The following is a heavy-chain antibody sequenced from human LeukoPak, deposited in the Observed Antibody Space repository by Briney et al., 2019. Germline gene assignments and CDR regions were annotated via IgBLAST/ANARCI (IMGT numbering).Heavy chain of an antibody. J-gene: IGHJ4*02. CDR1: GFTFSRYW. Sequence: GGSLRLSCAASGFTFSRYWMSWVRQAPGKGLEWVANIKQDGREKYYLDSVKGRFTISRDNSKNTLYLQMNSLRAEDTAVYYCASRYYYDTRDYWGQGTLVTVSS. D-gene: IGHD3-22*01. CDR3: ASRYYYDTRDY. V-gene: IGHV3-7*01. CDR2: IKQDGREK.